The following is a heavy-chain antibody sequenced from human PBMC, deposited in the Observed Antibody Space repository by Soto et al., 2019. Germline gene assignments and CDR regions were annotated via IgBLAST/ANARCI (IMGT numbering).Heavy chain of an antibody. CDR2: VGSSGHYT. V-gene: IGHV3-23*01. CDR1: GFTFSNHA. Sequence: EVQLLESGGGLVQPGGSLRVSCAASGFTFSNHAMSWLRHVPVKGLEWVSTVGSSGHYTYYADYVKGGFTISRDNAKNTLYLQMNSLGAEDTAVYYCAADPFSESYIDFDSWGQGTQVTVSS. CDR3: AADPFSESYIDFDS. D-gene: IGHD1-26*01. J-gene: IGHJ4*02.